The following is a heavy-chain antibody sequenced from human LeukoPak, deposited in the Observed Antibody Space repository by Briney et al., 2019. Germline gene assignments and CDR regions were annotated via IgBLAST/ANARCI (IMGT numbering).Heavy chain of an antibody. CDR1: GGSISSYY. CDR3: ARDRPGSYWYFDL. Sequence: PSETLSLTCTVSGGSISSYYWSWIRQPPGKGLEWVGHIYYLGSTNYNPSLKSRVTISIDTSKNYFSLKLNSVIAADTAVYYCARDRPGSYWYFDLWGRGALVTVSS. CDR2: IYYLGST. V-gene: IGHV4-59*01. J-gene: IGHJ2*01. D-gene: IGHD3-10*01.